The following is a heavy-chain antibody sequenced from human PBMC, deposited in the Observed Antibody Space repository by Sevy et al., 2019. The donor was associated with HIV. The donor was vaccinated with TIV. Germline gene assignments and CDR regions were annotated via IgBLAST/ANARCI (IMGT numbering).Heavy chain of an antibody. V-gene: IGHV3-30-3*01. CDR2: ISYDGSNK. CDR3: ARQEGMEGDY. Sequence: GGSLRLSCAASGFTFSSYAMHWVRQAPGKGLEWVAVISYDGSNKYYADSVKGGFTISRVNSKNTLYLQMNSLRAEDTAVYYCARQEGMEGDYWGQGTLVTVSS. CDR1: GFTFSSYA. J-gene: IGHJ4*02. D-gene: IGHD2-8*01.